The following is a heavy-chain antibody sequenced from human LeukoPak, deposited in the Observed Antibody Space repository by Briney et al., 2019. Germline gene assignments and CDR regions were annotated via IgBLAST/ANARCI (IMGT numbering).Heavy chain of an antibody. CDR1: GFTFSTYS. Sequence: PGGSLRLSCAASGFTFSTYSMNWVRQAPGKGLEWVSSISSSSSYIYYADSVKGRFTISRDNAKNSLYLQMNSLRVEDTAVYYCARGYDSSGYYYGDYFDYWGQGTLVTVSS. D-gene: IGHD3-22*01. J-gene: IGHJ4*02. CDR3: ARGYDSSGYYYGDYFDY. V-gene: IGHV3-21*01. CDR2: ISSSSSYI.